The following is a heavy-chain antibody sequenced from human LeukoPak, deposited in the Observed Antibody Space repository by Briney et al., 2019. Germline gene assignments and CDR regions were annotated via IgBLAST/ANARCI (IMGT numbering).Heavy chain of an antibody. CDR3: AIHTSPGVSGSTYFDA. D-gene: IGHD3-10*01. CDR1: GYTFSSYD. Sequence: ASVRLSCAASGYTFSSYDIDWVRQAPGQGPEWVLCMNPNSRNTAYAQNFQGRFIMTRNTSISAAYMELISLRFEDTAVFYCAIHTSPGVSGSTYFDAWGQGTMVTVSS. CDR2: MNPNSRNT. J-gene: IGHJ4*02. V-gene: IGHV1-8*01.